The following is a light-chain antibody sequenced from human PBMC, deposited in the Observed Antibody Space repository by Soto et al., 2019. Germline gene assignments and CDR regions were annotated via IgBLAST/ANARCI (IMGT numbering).Light chain of an antibody. Sequence: QSVLTQPASVSGSPGQSITISCTGTSSDVGAYNYVSWYQQHPGKAPKLMIYEVSNRPSGVSNRFSGSKSGSTASLTISGLQAEDEADYFCCSYAGTYTYVFATGTKVTVL. CDR1: SSDVGAYNY. J-gene: IGLJ1*01. CDR2: EVS. V-gene: IGLV2-14*01. CDR3: CSYAGTYTYV.